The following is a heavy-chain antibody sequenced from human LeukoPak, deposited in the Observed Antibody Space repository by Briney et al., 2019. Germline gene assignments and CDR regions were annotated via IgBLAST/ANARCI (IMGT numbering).Heavy chain of an antibody. J-gene: IGHJ5*02. Sequence: GGSLRLSCAASGFTFDDYAMHWVRQAPGKGLEWVSGISWNSGSIGYADSVKGRFTISRGNAKNSLYLQMNSLRAEDTALYYCARASSTSVNWFDPWGQGTLVTVSS. D-gene: IGHD2-2*01. V-gene: IGHV3-9*01. CDR1: GFTFDDYA. CDR3: ARASSTSVNWFDP. CDR2: ISWNSGSI.